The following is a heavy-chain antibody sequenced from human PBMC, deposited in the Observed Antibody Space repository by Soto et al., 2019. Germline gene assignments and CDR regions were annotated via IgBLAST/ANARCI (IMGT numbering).Heavy chain of an antibody. V-gene: IGHV3-53*04. CDR1: GFTVSSYY. CDR2: IYSGGST. CDR3: ARDCSGGSCYPGDF. Sequence: GGSLRLSCAASGFTVSSYYMSWVRQAPGKGLEWVSVIYSGGSTYYADSVKGRFTISRHNSENTVYLQMNSLRAEDTAVYYCARDCSGGSCYPGDFWGQGTLVTVSS. J-gene: IGHJ4*02. D-gene: IGHD2-15*01.